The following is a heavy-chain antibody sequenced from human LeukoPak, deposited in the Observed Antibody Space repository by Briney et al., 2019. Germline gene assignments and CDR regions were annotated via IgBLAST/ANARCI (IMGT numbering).Heavy chain of an antibody. CDR2: IRYDGSNK. J-gene: IGHJ4*02. V-gene: IGHV3-30*02. CDR3: ATTSNAPGNY. Sequence: GGSLRLSCAASGFTFSSYGMHWVRQAPGKGLEWVAFIRYDGSNKYYADSVKGRFTISRDNAKNSLNLQMNSLRAEDTAVYYCATTSNAPGNYWGQGTLVTVSS. CDR1: GFTFSSYG. D-gene: IGHD6-6*01.